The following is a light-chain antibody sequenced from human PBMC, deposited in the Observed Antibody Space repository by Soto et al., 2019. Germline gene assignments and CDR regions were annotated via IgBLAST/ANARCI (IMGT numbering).Light chain of an antibody. Sequence: SPSSLSASVGDRVTITCQASQDIRNYLNWYQQKPGKAPKLLIYDASSLESGVPSRFSGSGSGTEFTLTISSLQPDDFATYYCQQYNSYSTFGQGTKVDIK. V-gene: IGKV1-5*01. CDR3: QQYNSYST. J-gene: IGKJ1*01. CDR2: DAS. CDR1: QDIRNY.